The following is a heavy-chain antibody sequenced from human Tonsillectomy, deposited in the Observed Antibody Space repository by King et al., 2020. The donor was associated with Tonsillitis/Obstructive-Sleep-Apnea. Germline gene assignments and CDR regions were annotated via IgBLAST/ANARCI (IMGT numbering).Heavy chain of an antibody. Sequence: VQLVESGGGLVQPGGSLRLSCVASGFTFSTYAMTWVRQASWNGPEWVSGISGSNGSQYYSDAVKGRLPISRDNSKNTLYLQMNSLRADDTALYYCAKDFAAVTGDPGSWGQGTLVTVSS. V-gene: IGHV3-23*04. CDR3: AKDFAAVTGDPGS. J-gene: IGHJ5*02. CDR2: ISGSNGSQ. CDR1: GFTFSTYA. D-gene: IGHD6-19*01.